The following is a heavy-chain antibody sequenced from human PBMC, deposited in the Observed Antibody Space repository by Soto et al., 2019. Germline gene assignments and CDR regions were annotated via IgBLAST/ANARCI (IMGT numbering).Heavy chain of an antibody. CDR2: INHSGST. J-gene: IGHJ4*02. CDR3: ARMDNGATYQTFDS. V-gene: IGHV4-34*01. D-gene: IGHD2-8*01. CDR1: GGSFSGYY. Sequence: SETLSLTCAVYGGSFSGYYWSWIRQPPGKGLEWIGEINHSGSTNYNPSLKSRVTISVDTSKNQFSLKLSSLTAADTAVYYCARMDNGATYQTFDSWGQGTLVTVSS.